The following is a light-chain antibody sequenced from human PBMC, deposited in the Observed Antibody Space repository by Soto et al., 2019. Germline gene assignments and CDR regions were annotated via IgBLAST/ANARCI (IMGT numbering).Light chain of an antibody. CDR1: SSNIGAGYD. CDR2: GNN. Sequence: QSVLTQPPSVSGAPGQRVTISCTGSSSNIGAGYDVHWYQHLPGAAPKLLIFGNNKRPSGVPDRFSGSKSGTSASLAITGLQAEDEADYYCQSYDSSPSGRVFGGGTKLTVL. J-gene: IGLJ3*02. V-gene: IGLV1-40*01. CDR3: QSYDSSPSGRV.